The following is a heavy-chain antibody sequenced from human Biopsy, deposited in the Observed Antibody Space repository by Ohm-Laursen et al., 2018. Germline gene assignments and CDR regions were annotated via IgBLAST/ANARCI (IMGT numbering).Heavy chain of an antibody. CDR1: GFTLSSYS. J-gene: IGHJ6*02. D-gene: IGHD3-10*01. CDR3: ARSRGSSGIATIYYYGMDL. CDR2: ISSSSDNI. Sequence: SLRLSCTASGFTLSSYSMNWVRQTPGKGLEWVSTISSSSDNIYYVDPVKGRFTISRDNAKNSLYLQMNSLRAEDTAVYYCARSRGSSGIATIYYYGMDLWGQGTTVTVSS. V-gene: IGHV3-21*01.